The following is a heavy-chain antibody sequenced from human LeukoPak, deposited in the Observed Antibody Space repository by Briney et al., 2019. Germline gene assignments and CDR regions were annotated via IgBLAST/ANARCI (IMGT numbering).Heavy chain of an antibody. CDR1: GYTFTGYY. V-gene: IGHV1-2*02. Sequence: ASVKVSCKASGYTFTGYYMHWVRQASGQGPEWMGLINTKSGDAKYNQAFQGRVTMTRDTSISTAYMELNRLRSDDTAMYYCARGEYSNGYPYRLDSWGQGTLVTVSS. CDR2: INTKSGDA. D-gene: IGHD3-16*01. CDR3: ARGEYSNGYPYRLDS. J-gene: IGHJ4*02.